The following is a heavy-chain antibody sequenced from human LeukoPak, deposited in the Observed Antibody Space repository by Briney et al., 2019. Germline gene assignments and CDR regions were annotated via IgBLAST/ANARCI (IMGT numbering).Heavy chain of an antibody. CDR2: ISAYNGNT. D-gene: IGHD3-22*01. Sequence: GASVKVSCKASGYTFTSYGISWVRQAPGQGLEWMGWISAYNGNTNYAQTLQGRVTMNTDTSTRPAYMELRSLRSDDTAVYYCARELVGYYDSSGFTFDSWGQGTLVTVSS. J-gene: IGHJ4*02. CDR1: GYTFTSYG. V-gene: IGHV1-18*01. CDR3: ARELVGYYDSSGFTFDS.